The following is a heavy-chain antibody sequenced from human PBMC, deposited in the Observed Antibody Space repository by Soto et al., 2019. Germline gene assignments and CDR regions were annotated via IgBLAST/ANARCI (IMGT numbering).Heavy chain of an antibody. CDR2: IVPSLDTT. D-gene: IGHD3-16*02. CDR3: ARWPQPRYTADPYAVDV. Sequence: AASVKVSCKASGGTFSSSGFSWVRQAPGQGLEWMGMIVPSLDTTNYAQKFQARVTITADEVTSTAYMELRSLRSEDTAVYYCARWPQPRYTADPYAVDVWGQGTRVTVPS. CDR1: GGTFSSSG. J-gene: IGHJ6*02. V-gene: IGHV1-69*11.